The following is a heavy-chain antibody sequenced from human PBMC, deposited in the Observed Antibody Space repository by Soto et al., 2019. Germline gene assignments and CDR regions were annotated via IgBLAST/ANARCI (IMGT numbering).Heavy chain of an antibody. D-gene: IGHD2-2*01. V-gene: IGHV4-39*01. CDR3: ARQRGVVVPAAMLVCWFDP. J-gene: IGHJ5*02. CDR2: IYYSGST. Sequence: SESLSLTCTVSGGSISSSSYYWGWIRQPPGKGLEWIGSIYYSGSTYYNPSLKSRVTISVDTSKNQFSLKLSSVTAADTAVYYCARQRGVVVPAAMLVCWFDPWGQGTLVTVSS. CDR1: GGSISSSSYY.